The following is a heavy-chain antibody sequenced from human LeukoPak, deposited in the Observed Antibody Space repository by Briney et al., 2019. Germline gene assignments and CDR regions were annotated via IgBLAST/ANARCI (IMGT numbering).Heavy chain of an antibody. CDR2: INPSGGST. V-gene: IGHV1-46*01. CDR3: ARGGGVDTAMVRGAFDI. D-gene: IGHD5-18*01. Sequence: AASVKVSCKASGYTFTSYYMHWVRQAPGQGLERMGIINPSGGSTSYAQKFQGRVTMTRDTSTSTVYMELSSLRSEDTAVYYCARGGGVDTAMVRGAFDIWGQGTMVTVSS. J-gene: IGHJ3*02. CDR1: GYTFTSYY.